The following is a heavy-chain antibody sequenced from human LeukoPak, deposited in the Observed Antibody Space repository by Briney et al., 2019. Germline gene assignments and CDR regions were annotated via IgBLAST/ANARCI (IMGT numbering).Heavy chain of an antibody. Sequence: PSETLSLTCTVSGGSISSYYWSWIRQPPGKGLEWIGYIYYSGSTNYNPSLKSRVTISVDTSKNQFSLKLSSVTAADTAVYYCAREGGDRGGYYFDYWGQGTLATVSS. V-gene: IGHV4-59*01. D-gene: IGHD1-26*01. CDR2: IYYSGST. J-gene: IGHJ4*02. CDR1: GGSISSYY. CDR3: AREGGDRGGYYFDY.